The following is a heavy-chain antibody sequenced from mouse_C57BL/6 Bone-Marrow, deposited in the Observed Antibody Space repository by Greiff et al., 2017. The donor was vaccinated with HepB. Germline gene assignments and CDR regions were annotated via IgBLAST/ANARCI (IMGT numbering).Heavy chain of an antibody. V-gene: IGHV5-12*01. D-gene: IGHD6-1*01. CDR3: ARRCARNAMDY. CDR1: GFTFSDYY. Sequence: EVMLVESGGGLVQPGGSLKLSCAASGFTFSDYYMYWVRQTPEKRLEWVAYISNGGGSTYYPDTVKGRFTISRDNAKNTLYLQMSRLKSEDTAMYYCARRCARNAMDYWGQGTSVTVSS. J-gene: IGHJ4*01. CDR2: ISNGGGST.